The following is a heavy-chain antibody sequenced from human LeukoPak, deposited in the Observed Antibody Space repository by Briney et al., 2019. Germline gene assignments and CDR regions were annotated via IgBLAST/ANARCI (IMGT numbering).Heavy chain of an antibody. Sequence: GGSLRLSCAASGFAFSSYEMNWVRQAPGKGLEWVSYISSSGSTIYYANSVKGRFTISRDNAKNSLYLQMNSLRAEDTAVYYCAELGITMIGGVWGKGTTVTISS. J-gene: IGHJ6*04. CDR2: ISSSGSTI. V-gene: IGHV3-48*03. CDR1: GFAFSSYE. CDR3: AELGITMIGGV. D-gene: IGHD3-10*02.